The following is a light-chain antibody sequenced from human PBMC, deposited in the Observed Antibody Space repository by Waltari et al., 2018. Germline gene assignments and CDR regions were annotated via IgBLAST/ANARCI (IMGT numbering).Light chain of an antibody. J-gene: IGLJ2*01. CDR3: SSYTSSSTVGVL. V-gene: IGLV2-14*03. Sequence: QRRPGRAPKLIIYDVSYRPSGVSKRFSGSKSGSTASLTISGLQAEDEADYHCSSYTSSSTVGVLFGGGTKLTVL. CDR2: DVS.